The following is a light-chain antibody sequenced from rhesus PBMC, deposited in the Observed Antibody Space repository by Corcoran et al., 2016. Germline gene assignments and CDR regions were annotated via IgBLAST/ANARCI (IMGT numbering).Light chain of an antibody. CDR1: QGISSY. CDR2: AAS. V-gene: IGKV1-28*03. Sequence: DIQMTQSPSSLSASVGDTVTITCRASQGISSYLNWFQQKPGKAPKLLIYAASSLESGVPSRFSGSGSGTDFTLTISSLQPEDFAVYYCLQHNSSPYSFGQGTKVEIK. CDR3: LQHNSSPYS. J-gene: IGKJ2*01.